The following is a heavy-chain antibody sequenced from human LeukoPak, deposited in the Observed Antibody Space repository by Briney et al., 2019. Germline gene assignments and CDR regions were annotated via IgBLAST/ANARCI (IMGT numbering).Heavy chain of an antibody. J-gene: IGHJ4*02. Sequence: PGGSLRLSCAASGFTFSSYAMSWVRQAPGKGLEWVSSISSSSTYIYYADSVKGRFTISRDNAKNSLYLQMNSLTAEDTAVYYCARELDPTFDYWGQGTLVTVSS. D-gene: IGHD3-10*01. CDR2: ISSSSTYI. CDR3: ARELDPTFDY. V-gene: IGHV3-21*01. CDR1: GFTFSSYA.